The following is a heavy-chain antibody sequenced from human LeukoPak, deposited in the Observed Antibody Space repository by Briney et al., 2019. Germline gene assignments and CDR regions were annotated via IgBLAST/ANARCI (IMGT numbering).Heavy chain of an antibody. J-gene: IGHJ3*02. CDR2: IIPIFGTA. V-gene: IGHV1-69*05. CDR3: ASQLGVKIFGVVTSIGDDAFNI. D-gene: IGHD3-3*01. Sequence: SVKVSCKASGCTFSSYAISWVRQAPGQGLEWMGRIIPIFGTANYAQKFQGRVTITTDKSTSTDDRELSNLRSEDTAVYSCASQLGVKIFGVVTSIGDDAFNIWGQRTMATVSS. CDR1: GCTFSSYA.